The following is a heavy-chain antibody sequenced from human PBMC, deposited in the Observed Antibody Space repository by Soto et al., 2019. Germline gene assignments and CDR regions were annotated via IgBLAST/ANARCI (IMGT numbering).Heavy chain of an antibody. Sequence: GASVKVSCKASGYTFTIYAMHWVRQAPGQRLEWMGWINAGNGNTKYSQKFQGRVTITRDTSASTAYMELSSLRSEDTAVYYCAREVLAAAGPFDYWGPGILVTV. CDR3: AREVLAAAGPFDY. V-gene: IGHV1-3*01. CDR2: INAGNGNT. J-gene: IGHJ4*02. CDR1: GYTFTIYA. D-gene: IGHD6-13*01.